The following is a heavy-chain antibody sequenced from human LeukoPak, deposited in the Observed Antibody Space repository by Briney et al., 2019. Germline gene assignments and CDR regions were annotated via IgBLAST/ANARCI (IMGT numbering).Heavy chain of an antibody. V-gene: IGHV4-59*01. CDR1: GGSISSYY. CDR2: TSDSGNT. J-gene: IGHJ4*02. CDR3: ARWHSHGRYFDY. Sequence: SETLSLTCTVSGGSISSYYWSWIRQPPGKGLEWIGYTSDSGNTDYKPSLKRRVTISVDKSKKQFSLRLNSTSAADTAVYYCARWHSHGRYFDYWGQGALVTVSS. D-gene: IGHD2-21*01.